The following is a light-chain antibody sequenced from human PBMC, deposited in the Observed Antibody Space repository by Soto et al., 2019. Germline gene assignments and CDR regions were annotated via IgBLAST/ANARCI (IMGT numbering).Light chain of an antibody. CDR3: QQYYSTPEA. V-gene: IGKV4-1*01. J-gene: IGKJ4*01. CDR2: WAS. Sequence: DIVMTQSPDSLAVSLGERATINFKSSQSVLYSSNNKNYLAWYQQKPGQPPKLLIYWASTRESGVPDRFSGSGSGTDFTLTISSLQAEDVAVYYCQQYYSTPEAFGGGTKVDI. CDR1: QSVLYSSNNKNY.